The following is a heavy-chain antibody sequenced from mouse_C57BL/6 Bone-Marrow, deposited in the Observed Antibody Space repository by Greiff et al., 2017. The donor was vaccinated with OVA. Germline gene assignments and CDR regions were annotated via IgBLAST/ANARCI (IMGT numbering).Heavy chain of an antibody. D-gene: IGHD1-1*01. CDR2: IDPSDSET. CDR1: GYTFTSYW. CDR3: ARAPFTTVVAVDY. V-gene: IGHV1-52*01. J-gene: IGHJ2*01. Sequence: QVQLKQPGAELVRPGSSVKLSCKASGYTFTSYWMHWVKQRPIQGLEWIGNIDPSDSETHYNQKFKDKATLTVDKSSSTAYMQLSSLTSEDSAVYYCARAPFTTVVAVDYWGQGTTLTVSS.